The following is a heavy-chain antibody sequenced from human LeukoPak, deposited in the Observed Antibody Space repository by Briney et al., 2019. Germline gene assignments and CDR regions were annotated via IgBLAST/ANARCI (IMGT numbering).Heavy chain of an antibody. CDR1: GFPLCLYT. V-gene: IGHV3-23*01. Sequence: GGSLRLSCVPSGFPLCLYTIYCVRAALGKGLECVSSLSGRGDDTYYADPVKGRFTISRDNAKNTLYLQMNSLRAEETAVYYCAKGDCSSGSCYFDYWGQGTQVTVSS. CDR3: AKGDCSSGSCYFDY. CDR2: LSGRGDDT. D-gene: IGHD2-15*01. J-gene: IGHJ4*02.